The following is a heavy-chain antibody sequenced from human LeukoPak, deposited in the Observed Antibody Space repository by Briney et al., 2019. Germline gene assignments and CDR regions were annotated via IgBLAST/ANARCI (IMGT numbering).Heavy chain of an antibody. CDR1: GGSISSDY. J-gene: IGHJ4*02. Sequence: SETLSLTCTVSGGSISSDYWSWIRQPPGKGLEWIGYIYYSGSTNYNPSLKSRVTISVDASKNQFSLKLSSVTAADTAVYYCARGYSSGLFGYWGQGTLVTVSS. V-gene: IGHV4-59*01. D-gene: IGHD6-19*01. CDR2: IYYSGST. CDR3: ARGYSSGLFGY.